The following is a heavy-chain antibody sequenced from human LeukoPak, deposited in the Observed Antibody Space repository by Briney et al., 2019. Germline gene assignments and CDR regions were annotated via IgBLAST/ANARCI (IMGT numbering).Heavy chain of an antibody. V-gene: IGHV4-39*07. J-gene: IGHJ4*02. CDR2: IYYSGST. D-gene: IGHD3-10*01. CDR3: ARSGRGSSAGFDY. CDR1: GGSISSSSYY. Sequence: PSETLSFTCTVSGGSISSSSYYWGWIRQPPGKGLEWIGSIYYSGSTNYTPSLKSRITISVDTSRNQFSLKLNSVTAADTAVYYCARSGRGSSAGFDYWGQGTLVTVSS.